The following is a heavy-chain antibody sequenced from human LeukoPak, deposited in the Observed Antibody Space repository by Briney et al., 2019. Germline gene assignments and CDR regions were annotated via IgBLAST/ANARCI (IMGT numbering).Heavy chain of an antibody. CDR3: ARHKRFNSGSYVGPRGFYFDY. CDR2: IYYSGST. J-gene: IGHJ4*02. CDR1: GGSISSSSYY. Sequence: SETLSLTCTVSGGSISSSSYYWGWIRQPPGKGLEWIGSIYYSGSTYYNPSLKSRVTISVDTSKNQFSLKLSSVTAADTAVYYCARHKRFNSGSYVGPRGFYFDYWGQGTLVTVSS. V-gene: IGHV4-39*01. D-gene: IGHD1-26*01.